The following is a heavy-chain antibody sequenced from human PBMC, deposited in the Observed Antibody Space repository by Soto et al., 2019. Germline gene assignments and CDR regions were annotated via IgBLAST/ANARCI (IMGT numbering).Heavy chain of an antibody. CDR2: INSEGTGT. CDR1: GFTFIRYW. D-gene: IGHD3-22*01. V-gene: IGHV3-74*01. J-gene: IGHJ4*02. Sequence: GGSLRLSCAASGFTFIRYWMHWVRQVPGKGLVWVSRINSEGTGTIYADSVKGRFTISRDNAKNTLYLQMNSLRAEDTAVYYCVRDYDSSGYNSDYWGQGTPVTVSS. CDR3: VRDYDSSGYNSDY.